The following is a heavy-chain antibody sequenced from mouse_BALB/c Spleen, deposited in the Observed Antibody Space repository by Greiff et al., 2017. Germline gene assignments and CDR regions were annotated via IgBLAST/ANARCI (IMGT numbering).Heavy chain of an antibody. CDR3: KAEGTQGAMDY. CDR2: IDPDNGDT. D-gene: IGHD3-2*02. CDR1: GFNITDYY. Sequence: EVQLQQSGAELVRSGASVKLSCTASGFNITDYYMHWVKQRPEQGLEWIGWIDPDNGDTEYAPKFQGKATLTADTSSNTAYLQLSSLASEATAVYCGKAEGTQGAMDYWGQGTSVTVSS. V-gene: IGHV14-4*02. J-gene: IGHJ4*01.